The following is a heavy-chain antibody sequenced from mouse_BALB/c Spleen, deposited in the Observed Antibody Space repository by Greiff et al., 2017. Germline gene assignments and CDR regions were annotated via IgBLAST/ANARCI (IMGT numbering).Heavy chain of an antibody. Sequence: QVQLQQSGPELVKPGASVRISCKASGYTFTSYYIHWVKQRPGQGLEWIGWIYPGNVNTKYNAKFTGQATLTADKSSSTAYMQLSSLTSEDSAVYFCARADYRYAMDYWGQGTSVTVSA. CDR1: GYTFTSYY. D-gene: IGHD2-14*01. J-gene: IGHJ4*01. CDR3: ARADYRYAMDY. CDR2: IYPGNVNT. V-gene: IGHV1S56*01.